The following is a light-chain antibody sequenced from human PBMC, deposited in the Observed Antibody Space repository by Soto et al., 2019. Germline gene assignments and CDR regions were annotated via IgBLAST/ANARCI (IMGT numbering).Light chain of an antibody. CDR2: GNS. CDR3: QSYDRSLRTYV. J-gene: IGLJ1*01. V-gene: IGLV1-40*01. CDR1: SSNIGAGYD. Sequence: QSVLTQPPSVSGAPGQRVTISCSGSSSNIGAGYDVNWYRQLPGTAPKLLIYGNSDRPSGVPDRFSVSKSGTSASLAITGLQAEDEADYFCQSYDRSLRTYVFGTATKLTVL.